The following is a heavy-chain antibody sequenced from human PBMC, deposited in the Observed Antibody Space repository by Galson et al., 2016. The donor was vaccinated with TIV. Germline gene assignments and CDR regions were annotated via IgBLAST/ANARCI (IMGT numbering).Heavy chain of an antibody. J-gene: IGHJ4*02. CDR1: GYGFTNYG. D-gene: IGHD3-22*01. CDR2: ISTYNGYT. V-gene: IGHV1-18*01. CDR3: ARDPTYYDTNGWGH. Sequence: SVKVSCKASGYGFTNYGIAWVRQAPGQGLEWMGWISTYNGYTDYAQKLQGRVIMTTDTSTSTAYMELRSLRSDDTAMYYCARDPTYYDTNGWGHWGQGTLVIVSS.